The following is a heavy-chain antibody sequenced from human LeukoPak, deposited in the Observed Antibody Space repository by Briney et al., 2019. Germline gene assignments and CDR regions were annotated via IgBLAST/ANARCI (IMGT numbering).Heavy chain of an antibody. CDR1: GFTFRNYV. D-gene: IGHD6-19*01. CDR2: ISGSGDST. Sequence: GGSLRLSCAASGFTFRNYVMNWVRQAPGKGLEWVSGISGSGDSTYYADSVKGRFTIPRDNSKNTLYLQMNSLRVEDTAAYYCAKVRAPSGWFNSDYWGQGTLVTVSS. CDR3: AKVRAPSGWFNSDY. V-gene: IGHV3-23*01. J-gene: IGHJ4*02.